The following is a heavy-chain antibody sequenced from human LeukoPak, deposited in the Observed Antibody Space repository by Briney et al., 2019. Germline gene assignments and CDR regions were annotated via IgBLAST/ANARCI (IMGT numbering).Heavy chain of an antibody. CDR2: IYYSGST. Sequence: SETLSLTCTVSGDSISTSNYWGWIRQPPGKGLEWIGSIYYSGSTYYNPSLKSRVTISVDTSKNQFSLKLSSVTAADTAVYYCASPGYSYGISFDYWGQGTLVTVSS. CDR1: GDSISTSNY. CDR3: ASPGYSYGISFDY. V-gene: IGHV4-39*01. D-gene: IGHD5-18*01. J-gene: IGHJ4*02.